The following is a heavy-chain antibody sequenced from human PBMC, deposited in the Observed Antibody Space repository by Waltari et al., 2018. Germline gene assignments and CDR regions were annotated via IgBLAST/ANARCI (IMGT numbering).Heavy chain of an antibody. Sequence: EVQLVESGGGLVKPGGSLRLSCAASGFTFSSYSMNWVRQAPGKGLEWVSSISSSSSYIYYADSVKGRFTISRDNAKNSLYLQMNSLRAEDTAVYYCASHILTGYPLDFDYWGQGTLVTVSS. CDR2: ISSSSSYI. CDR3: ASHILTGYPLDFDY. J-gene: IGHJ4*02. V-gene: IGHV3-21*01. CDR1: GFTFSSYS. D-gene: IGHD3-9*01.